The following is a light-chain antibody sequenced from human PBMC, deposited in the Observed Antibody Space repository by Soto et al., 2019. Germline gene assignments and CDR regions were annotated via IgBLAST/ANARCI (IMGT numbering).Light chain of an antibody. CDR1: QSVSSN. V-gene: IGKV3-15*01. CDR3: QQYNDWPRT. J-gene: IGKJ1*01. Sequence: EIVMTQSPATLSVSPGERATLSCRASQSVSSNLACYQQKPGQAPRLLIYGASTRATGIPARFSGSGSGTELTLTISSLQSEDFAVYYCQQYNDWPRTFGQGTRWIS. CDR2: GAS.